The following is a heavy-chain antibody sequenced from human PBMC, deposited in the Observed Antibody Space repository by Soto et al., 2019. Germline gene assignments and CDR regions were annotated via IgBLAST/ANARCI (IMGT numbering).Heavy chain of an antibody. CDR2: ISGSGGST. D-gene: IGHD6-6*01. CDR3: SRWIAARRLSPNGTDV. J-gene: IGHJ6*02. Sequence: SWISKEQGKGLEWVSAISGSGGSTYYADSVKGRFTISRDNSKNTLYLQMNSLRAEDTAVYYCSRWIAARRLSPNGTDVRVQRTTVP. V-gene: IGHV3-23*01.